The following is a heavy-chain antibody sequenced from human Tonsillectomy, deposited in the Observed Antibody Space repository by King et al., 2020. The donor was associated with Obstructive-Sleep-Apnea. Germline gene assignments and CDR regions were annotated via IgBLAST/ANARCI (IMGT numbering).Heavy chain of an antibody. V-gene: IGHV3-33*01. J-gene: IGHJ4*02. D-gene: IGHD4-23*01. CDR2: IWYDGSNK. Sequence: VQLVESGGGVVQPGRSLRLSCAASGFTFSSYGMHWVRQAPGKGLEWVAVIWYDGSNKYYADSVKGRFTISRDNSKNTLYLQMNSLRAEDTAVYYCAREARDGGNYYPDYWGQGTLVTVSS. CDR3: AREARDGGNYYPDY. CDR1: GFTFSSYG.